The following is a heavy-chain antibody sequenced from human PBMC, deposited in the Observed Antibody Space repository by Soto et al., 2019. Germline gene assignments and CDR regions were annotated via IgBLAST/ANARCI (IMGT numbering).Heavy chain of an antibody. Sequence: PGGSLRLSCTASGFTFGDYAMSWFRQDPGKGLEWVGFIRSKAYGGTTEYAASVKGRFTISRDDSKSIAYLQMNSLKTEDTAVYYCTRNKNDFWSGYYLYWGQGTLVTVSS. D-gene: IGHD3-3*01. CDR1: GFTFGDYA. CDR2: IRSKAYGGTT. CDR3: TRNKNDFWSGYYLY. J-gene: IGHJ4*02. V-gene: IGHV3-49*03.